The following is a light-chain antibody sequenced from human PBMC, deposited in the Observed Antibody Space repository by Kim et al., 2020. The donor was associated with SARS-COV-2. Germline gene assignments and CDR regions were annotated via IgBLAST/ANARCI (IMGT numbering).Light chain of an antibody. CDR2: ETT. J-gene: IGKJ4*01. Sequence: ERPTRSCRASQTITTYLAWYQQVPGQPPRLLIYETTTRAAGGPVRFTGSGSGTDFTLTITGLEPEDFAIYYCQQRSRWPPVLTFGGGTKVDIK. V-gene: IGKV3-11*01. CDR1: QTITTY. CDR3: QQRSRWPPVLT.